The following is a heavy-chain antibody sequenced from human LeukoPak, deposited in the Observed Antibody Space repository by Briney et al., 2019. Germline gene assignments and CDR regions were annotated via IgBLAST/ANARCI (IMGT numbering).Heavy chain of an antibody. CDR1: GFTFSSYG. V-gene: IGHV3-30*03. Sequence: GGSLRLSCAASGFTFSSYGMHWVRQAPGKGLEWVAVISYDGSNKYYADSVKGRFTISRDNSKNTLYLQMNSLRAEDTAVYYCATSGYRSGWYGDFFDYWGQGTLVTVSS. CDR3: ATSGYRSGWYGDFFDY. CDR2: ISYDGSNK. D-gene: IGHD6-19*01. J-gene: IGHJ4*02.